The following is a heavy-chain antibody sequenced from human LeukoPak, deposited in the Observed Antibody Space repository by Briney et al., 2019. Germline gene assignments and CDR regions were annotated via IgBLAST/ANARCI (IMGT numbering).Heavy chain of an antibody. CDR2: TSSDLNVK. CDR1: GFTFRNYV. V-gene: IGHV3-30-3*01. CDR3: AREGYYGSGSPPSLYFDY. J-gene: IGHJ4*02. D-gene: IGHD3-10*01. Sequence: GGSLRLSCAASGFTFRNYVIHWVRQAPGKGLEWVAVTSSDLNVKLYADSVKGRFTISRDNSRSTLCLQMNSLRPEDTAIYYCAREGYYGSGSPPSLYFDYWGQGTLVTVSS.